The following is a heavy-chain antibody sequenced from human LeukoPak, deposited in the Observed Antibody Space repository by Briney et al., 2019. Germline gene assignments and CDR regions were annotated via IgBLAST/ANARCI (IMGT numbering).Heavy chain of an antibody. CDR3: AGAESSGYFVLDY. J-gene: IGHJ4*02. D-gene: IGHD3-22*01. CDR1: GGSISSYY. V-gene: IGHV4-59*08. CDR2: IYYSGST. Sequence: SETLSLTCTVSGGSISSYYWSWIRQPPGKGLEWIGYIYYSGSTNYNPSLKSRVTISVNQSKNQFSLKLSSVTAADTAVYYCAGAESSGYFVLDYWGQGTLVTVSS.